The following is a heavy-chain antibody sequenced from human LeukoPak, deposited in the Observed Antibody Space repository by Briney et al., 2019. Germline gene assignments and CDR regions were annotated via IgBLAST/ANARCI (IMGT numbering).Heavy chain of an antibody. D-gene: IGHD2-2*03. CDR1: GFTFSSYA. V-gene: IGHV3-30-3*01. J-gene: IGHJ6*02. CDR3: AKDGSPTYYYYGMDV. CDR2: ISYDGSNK. Sequence: GGSLRLSCAASGFTFSSYAMHWVRQAPGKGLEWVAVISYDGSNKYYADSVKGRFTISRDNSKNTLYLQMNSLRAEDTAVYYCAKDGSPTYYYYGMDVWGQGTTVTVSS.